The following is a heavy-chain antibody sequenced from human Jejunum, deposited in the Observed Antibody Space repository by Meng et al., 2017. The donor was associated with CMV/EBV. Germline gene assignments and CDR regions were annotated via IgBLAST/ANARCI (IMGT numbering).Heavy chain of an antibody. J-gene: IGHJ4*02. CDR1: GFSLRASGAG. D-gene: IGHD6-6*01. Sequence: FSGFSLRASGAGVGWIRQPPGKALEWLALVYWDDEKRYRPSLKDRLTIAKDASKNQVVLTLADIDLADTATYFCAHLEFLTSSCFDFWGPGTLVTVSS. V-gene: IGHV2-5*02. CDR2: VYWDDEK. CDR3: AHLEFLTSSCFDF.